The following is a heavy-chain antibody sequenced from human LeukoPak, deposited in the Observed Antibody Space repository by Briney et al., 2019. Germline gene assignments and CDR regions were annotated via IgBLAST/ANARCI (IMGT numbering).Heavy chain of an antibody. J-gene: IGHJ4*02. Sequence: ASVKVSCKVSGYTLTELSMHWVRQAPGKGLEWMGGFDPEDGETIYAQKFQGRVTMTEDTSTDTAYMEPSSLRSEDTAVYYCATGGFGSGWYGGFDYWGQGTLVTVSS. CDR2: FDPEDGET. CDR3: ATGGFGSGWYGGFDY. V-gene: IGHV1-24*01. CDR1: GYTLTELS. D-gene: IGHD6-19*01.